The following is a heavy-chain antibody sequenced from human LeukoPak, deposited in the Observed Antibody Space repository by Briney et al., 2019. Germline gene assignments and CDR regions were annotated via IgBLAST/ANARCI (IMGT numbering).Heavy chain of an antibody. D-gene: IGHD6-6*01. CDR1: GSYW. V-gene: IGHV3-74*01. J-gene: IGHJ4*02. CDR3: AKDPEEQLGYIVDY. CDR2: INSDGSWT. Sequence: PGGSLRLSCAASGSYWMHWVRQAPGKGLVWVSHINSDGSWTSYADSVKGRFTISKDNAKNTVYLQMNSLRAEDTAVYYCAKDPEEQLGYIVDYWGQGTLVTVSS.